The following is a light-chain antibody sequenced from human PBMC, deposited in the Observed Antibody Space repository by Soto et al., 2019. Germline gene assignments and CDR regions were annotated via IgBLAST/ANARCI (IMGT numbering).Light chain of an antibody. V-gene: IGKV3-15*01. CDR3: QQYNNWPLT. CDR1: QSVSVN. J-gene: IGKJ4*01. Sequence: ETVMTQSPATLSLSPGERASLSCRASQSVSVNLAWYQKKPGQAPRLLIYGTSTRATGVPARFSGSGSGTEFTLTISSLQSEDFAVYYCQQYNNWPLTFGGGTKVDIK. CDR2: GTS.